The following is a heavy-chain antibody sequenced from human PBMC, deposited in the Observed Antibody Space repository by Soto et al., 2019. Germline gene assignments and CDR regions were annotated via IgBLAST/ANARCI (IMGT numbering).Heavy chain of an antibody. CDR2: IYPDDSDT. CDR3: ARLGKQWLARGYFDY. CDR1: GYSFTNYW. J-gene: IGHJ4*02. Sequence: PGESLKISCKASGYSFTNYWIGWVRQLPGKGLEWMGIIYPDDSDTRYSPSFQGQVTISADKSISTAYLQWSSLKASDTAMYYCARLGKQWLARGYFDYWGQGTLVTVSS. V-gene: IGHV5-51*01. D-gene: IGHD6-19*01.